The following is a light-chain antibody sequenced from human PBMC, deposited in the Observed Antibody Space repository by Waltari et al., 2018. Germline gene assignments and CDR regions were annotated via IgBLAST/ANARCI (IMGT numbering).Light chain of an antibody. CDR3: SSFTTTNAPYV. Sequence: QSALTQPASVSGSPGQSIAISCTGTSSDVGGYNFVTWYQHHPGKAPKVMIYGVSNRPSGVSHRFSGSKSGNTASLTISGLQAEDEDDYYCSSFTTTNAPYVFGAGTKVTVL. CDR2: GVS. CDR1: SSDVGGYNF. J-gene: IGLJ1*01. V-gene: IGLV2-14*01.